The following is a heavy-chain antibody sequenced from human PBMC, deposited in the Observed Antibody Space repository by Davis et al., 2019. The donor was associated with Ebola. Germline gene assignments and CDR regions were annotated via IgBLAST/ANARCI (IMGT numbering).Heavy chain of an antibody. D-gene: IGHD5-24*01. J-gene: IGHJ4*02. Sequence: GESLKISCAASGFTFSAYTIHWVRQAPEKGLECVSSISSSSSYIYYTDSVKGRFTISRDNAKNSLYLQMNSLRAEDTAVYYCARDVGRDPIDYWGQGTLVTVSS. CDR3: ARDVGRDPIDY. CDR1: GFTFSAYT. V-gene: IGHV3-21*01. CDR2: ISSSSSYI.